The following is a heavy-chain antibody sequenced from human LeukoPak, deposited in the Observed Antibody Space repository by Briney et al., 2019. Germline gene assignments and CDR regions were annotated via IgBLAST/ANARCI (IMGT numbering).Heavy chain of an antibody. CDR3: ARSRSGYSYDHAAFEI. D-gene: IGHD5-18*01. V-gene: IGHV4-61*01. Sequence: PSETLSLTCTVSGGSIRSSYYYWSWIRQPPGKGLEWIAYIDYRGSTTYNPSLRSRVTISVDTSRNQFSLKLYSVTAADTAVYYCARSRSGYSYDHAAFEIWGQGTMVTVSS. J-gene: IGHJ3*02. CDR1: GGSIRSSYYY. CDR2: IDYRGST.